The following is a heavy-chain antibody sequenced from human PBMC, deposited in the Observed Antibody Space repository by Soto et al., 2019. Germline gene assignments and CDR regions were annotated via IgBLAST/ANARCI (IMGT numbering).Heavy chain of an antibody. CDR1: GGSISSYY. Sequence: SETLSLTCTVSGGSISSYYWSWIRQPPGKGLEWIGYIYYSGSTNYNPSLKSRVTISVDTSKNQFPLKLSSVTAADTAVYYCARELERRRYNWFDPWGQGTLVTVS. D-gene: IGHD1-1*01. J-gene: IGHJ5*02. CDR3: ARELERRRYNWFDP. V-gene: IGHV4-59*01. CDR2: IYYSGST.